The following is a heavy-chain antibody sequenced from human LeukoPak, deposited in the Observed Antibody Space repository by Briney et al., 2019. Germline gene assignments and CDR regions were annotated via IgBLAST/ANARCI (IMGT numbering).Heavy chain of an antibody. CDR1: GFTFSSYS. CDR3: AKDEQTRMGIAVAGPFDY. Sequence: GGSLRLSCAASGFTFSSYSMNWVRQAPGKGLEWVSAISGSGGSTYYADSVKGRFTISRDNSKNTLYLQMNSLRAEDTAVYYCAKDEQTRMGIAVAGPFDYWGQGTLVTVSS. V-gene: IGHV3-23*01. J-gene: IGHJ4*02. D-gene: IGHD6-19*01. CDR2: ISGSGGST.